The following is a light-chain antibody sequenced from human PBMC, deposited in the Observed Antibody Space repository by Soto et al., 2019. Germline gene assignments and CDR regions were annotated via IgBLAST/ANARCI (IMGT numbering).Light chain of an antibody. V-gene: IGLV1-51*01. CDR1: SSNIGNNF. CDR3: GAWDSSLTAVL. CDR2: DNA. J-gene: IGLJ2*01. Sequence: QSVLTQPPSVSAAPGQTVSISCSGSSSNIGNNFVSWYQQLPGTAPKLLIYDNAKRPSGIPDRFSGSKSGTSATLGITGLQTGDEADYYCGAWDSSLTAVLFGGGTKLTVL.